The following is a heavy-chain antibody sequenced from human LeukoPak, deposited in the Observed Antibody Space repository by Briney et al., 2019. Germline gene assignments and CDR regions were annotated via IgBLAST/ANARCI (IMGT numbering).Heavy chain of an antibody. J-gene: IGHJ4*02. V-gene: IGHV3-53*01. Sequence: PGGSLRLSCAASGFTVSSNHMSWVRQAPGKGLEWVSVIYSGGSTYYADSVKGRFTISRDNSKNTLYLQMNSLRAEDTAVYYCARYCGGDCYSGIDYWGQGTLVTVSS. CDR2: IYSGGST. CDR3: ARYCGGDCYSGIDY. CDR1: GFTVSSNH. D-gene: IGHD2-21*01.